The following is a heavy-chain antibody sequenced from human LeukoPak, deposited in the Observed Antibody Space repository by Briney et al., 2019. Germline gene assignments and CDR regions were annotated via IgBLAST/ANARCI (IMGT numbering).Heavy chain of an antibody. CDR1: GGSISSYY. CDR3: ARGGGAVVLWFGDRNWFDS. Sequence: SETLSLTCTVSGGSISSYYWSWIRQRPGKGLEWIGYIYYGGSTNYNPSLKSRVTISVDTSKNQFSLKLSSVTAADTAVYYCARGGGAVVLWFGDRNWFDSWGQGTLVTVSS. V-gene: IGHV4-59*01. CDR2: IYYGGST. D-gene: IGHD3-10*01. J-gene: IGHJ5*01.